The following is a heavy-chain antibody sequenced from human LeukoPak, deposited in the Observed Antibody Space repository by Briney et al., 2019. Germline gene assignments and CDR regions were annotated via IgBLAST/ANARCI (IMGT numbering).Heavy chain of an antibody. CDR3: ARDGESIQLWLNYGMDV. D-gene: IGHD5-18*01. Sequence: GGSLRLSCAASGFTFSSYWMSWVRQAPGKGLEWVANIKQDGSEKYYVDSVKGRFTISRDNAKNSLYLQMNSLRAEDTAVYYCARDGESIQLWLNYGMDVWGQGTTVTVSS. CDR1: GFTFSSYW. J-gene: IGHJ6*02. CDR2: IKQDGSEK. V-gene: IGHV3-7*01.